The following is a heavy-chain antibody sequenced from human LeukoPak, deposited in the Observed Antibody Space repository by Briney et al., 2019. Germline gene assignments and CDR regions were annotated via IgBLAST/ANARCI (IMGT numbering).Heavy chain of an antibody. D-gene: IGHD1-1*01. V-gene: IGHV1-18*01. CDR1: GYTFTSYG. CDR2: ISAYNGNT. Sequence: ASVKVSCKASGYTFTSYGISWVRQAPGQGLEWMGWISAYNGNTNYAQKLQGRVTITADESTSTAYMELSSLRSEDTAVYYCAGPRRTGLPAFDIWGQGTMVTVSS. J-gene: IGHJ3*02. CDR3: AGPRRTGLPAFDI.